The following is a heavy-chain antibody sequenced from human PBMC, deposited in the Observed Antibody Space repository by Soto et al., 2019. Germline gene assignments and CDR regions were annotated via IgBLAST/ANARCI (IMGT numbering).Heavy chain of an antibody. CDR3: ARDRYTTGWYYFDP. D-gene: IGHD6-19*01. Sequence: ETLSLTCTVSGGSMSSYYWIWVRQPPGKGLEWIVYIYYGGNTNYNPSLKSRVTISLDTSKNQFSLKLSSVTAADTAVYYCARDRYTTGWYYFDPWGQGTLVTVSS. V-gene: IGHV4-59*01. J-gene: IGHJ5*02. CDR2: IYYGGNT. CDR1: GGSMSSYY.